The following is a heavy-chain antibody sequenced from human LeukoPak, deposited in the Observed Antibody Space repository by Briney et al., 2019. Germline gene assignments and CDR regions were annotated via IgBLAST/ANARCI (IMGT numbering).Heavy chain of an antibody. CDR3: ARLSTAVADSDY. CDR1: GFTFSSYW. V-gene: IGHV3-7*01. Sequence: GGSLRLSCAASGFTFSSYWMSWVRQAPGKGLEWVANINKDGSDKYYVDSVKGRFTISRDNAKNSLYLQMNSLRAEDTAVYYCARLSTAVADSDYWGQGTLVTVSS. D-gene: IGHD6-13*01. CDR2: INKDGSDK. J-gene: IGHJ4*02.